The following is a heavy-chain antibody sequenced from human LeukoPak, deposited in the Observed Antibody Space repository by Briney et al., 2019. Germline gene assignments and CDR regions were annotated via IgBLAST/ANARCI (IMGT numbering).Heavy chain of an antibody. D-gene: IGHD6-13*01. J-gene: IGHJ4*02. CDR1: GFTFDTYG. CDR3: AKEYSSSQVFDY. V-gene: IGHV3-30*18. Sequence: GGSLRLSCVASGFTFDTYGLHWVRQAPGKGLEWVAVISYDGSNKYYADSVKGRFTISRDNSKNTLYLQMNSLRGEDTAVYYCAKEYSSSQVFDYWGQGTLVTVSS. CDR2: ISYDGSNK.